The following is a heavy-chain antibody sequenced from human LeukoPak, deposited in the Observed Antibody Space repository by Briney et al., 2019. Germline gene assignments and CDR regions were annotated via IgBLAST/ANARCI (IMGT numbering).Heavy chain of an antibody. CDR1: AYSFSSYW. J-gene: IGHJ4*02. D-gene: IGHD1-26*01. V-gene: IGHV5-51*01. CDR2: IYPGDSDT. CDR3: ARTISGSYYSAFDY. Sequence: GESLKISCKAFAYSFSSYWIGWVRQMPGKGLGWMGIIYPGDSDTRYSPSFQGQVTISADKSITTAYLQWSSLKASDTAMYYCARTISGSYYSAFDYWGQGTLVTVSS.